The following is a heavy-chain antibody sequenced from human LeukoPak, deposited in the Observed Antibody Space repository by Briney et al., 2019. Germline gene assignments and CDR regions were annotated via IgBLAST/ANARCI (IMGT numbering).Heavy chain of an antibody. CDR3: ARKYDLWSANEGRSLDT. D-gene: IGHD3-3*01. V-gene: IGHV1-2*02. CDR1: GYKFTGFY. CDR2: INPKTGDT. Sequence: GASVKVSCKASGYKFTGFYIHYIRQAPGRGLEWMGWINPKTGDTDHAQNFQGRVTMTRDTSMNTVFVELTSLKSDDTAVYYCARKYDLWSANEGRSLDTWGQGTIVIVSS. J-gene: IGHJ3*02.